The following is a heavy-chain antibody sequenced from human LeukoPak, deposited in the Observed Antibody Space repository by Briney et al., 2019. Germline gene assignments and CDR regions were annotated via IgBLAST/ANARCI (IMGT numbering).Heavy chain of an antibody. CDR2: ISSSGSYI. D-gene: IGHD6-19*01. CDR3: ARKSVAVAGPLDY. CDR1: GFTFSSYE. J-gene: IGHJ4*02. V-gene: IGHV3-21*05. Sequence: PGGSLRLSCAASGFTFSSYEMNWVRQAPGKGLEWVSYISSSGSYIYYADSLKGRFTISRDNAKNSLYLQMNSLRAEDTAVYYCARKSVAVAGPLDYWGQGTLVTVSS.